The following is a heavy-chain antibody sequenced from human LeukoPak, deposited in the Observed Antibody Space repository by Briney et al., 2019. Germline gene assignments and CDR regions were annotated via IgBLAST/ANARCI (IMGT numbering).Heavy chain of an antibody. CDR3: ALFTPVVNYFDF. D-gene: IGHD2-21*01. CDR2: INPAGSST. Sequence: PGGSLRLSCAPSGFTFTSYWMHWVRQAPGKGLVWVSNINPAGSSTAYADFGKGRFTISRDNAKNTLYLQMNSLRAEDTAVYYWALFTPVVNYFDFWGQGTLVTVSS. J-gene: IGHJ4*02. CDR1: GFTFTSYW. V-gene: IGHV3-74*01.